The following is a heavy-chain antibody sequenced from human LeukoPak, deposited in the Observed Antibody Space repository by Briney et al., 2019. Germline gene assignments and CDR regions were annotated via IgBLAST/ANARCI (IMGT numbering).Heavy chain of an antibody. CDR1: GFTFSSYA. CDR3: ASWDPQLGDAFDI. J-gene: IGHJ3*02. V-gene: IGHV3-23*01. CDR2: ISGSGGSP. D-gene: IGHD3-16*01. Sequence: GGSLRLSCAASGFTFSSYAMSWVREAPGEGLEGVSAISGSGGSPYSADSVRGRFTISRDNSKNTLYLQMNLLRPDKTAGYSCASWDPQLGDAFDIWGQGTMVTVSS.